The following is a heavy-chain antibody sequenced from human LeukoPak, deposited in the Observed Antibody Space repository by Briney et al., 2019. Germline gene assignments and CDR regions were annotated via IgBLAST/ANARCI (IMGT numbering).Heavy chain of an antibody. D-gene: IGHD3-22*01. CDR3: AKDLRYYDNSGYPDAFDI. V-gene: IGHV3-23*01. CDR2: ISGSGVNT. CDR1: GFTFSSYA. J-gene: IGHJ3*02. Sequence: GGSLRLSCAASGFTFSSYAMSWVRQAPGKGLAWVSAISGSGVNTFYADSVKGRFTISRGNSKNTLYLQMSSLRVEDTAVYYCAKDLRYYDNSGYPDAFDIWGQGTMVTVSS.